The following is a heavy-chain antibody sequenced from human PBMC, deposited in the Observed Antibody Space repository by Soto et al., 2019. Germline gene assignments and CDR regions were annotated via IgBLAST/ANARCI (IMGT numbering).Heavy chain of an antibody. V-gene: IGHV4-59*01. Sequence: SETLSLTCTVSGGSISSYYWSWIRQPPGKGLEWIGYIYYSGSTNYNPSLKSRVTISVDTSKNQFSLKLSSVTAADTAVYYCARALDTAMVYPDYWGQGTLVTVSS. CDR2: IYYSGST. CDR3: ARALDTAMVYPDY. J-gene: IGHJ4*02. D-gene: IGHD5-18*01. CDR1: GGSISSYY.